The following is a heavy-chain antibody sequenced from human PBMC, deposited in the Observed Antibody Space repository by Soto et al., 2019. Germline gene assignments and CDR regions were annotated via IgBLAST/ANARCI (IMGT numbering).Heavy chain of an antibody. Sequence: ASETLSLTCAVYGGSFSGYYWSWIRQPPGKGLEWIGEINHSGSTNYNPSLKSRVTISVDTSKNQFSLKLSSVTAADTAVYYCARVGTSHWFDYWGQGTLVTVSS. D-gene: IGHD2-2*01. J-gene: IGHJ4*02. CDR1: GGSFSGYY. V-gene: IGHV4-34*01. CDR2: INHSGST. CDR3: ARVGTSHWFDY.